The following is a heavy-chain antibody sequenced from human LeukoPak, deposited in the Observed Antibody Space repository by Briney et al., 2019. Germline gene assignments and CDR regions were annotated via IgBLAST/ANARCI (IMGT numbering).Heavy chain of an antibody. CDR1: GGTFSSYA. V-gene: IGHV1-69*05. Sequence: GASVKVSCKASGGTFSSYAISWVRQAPGQGLEWMGGIIPIFGTANYAQKFQGRVTITTDESTSTAYMELSSLRSDDTAVYYCARESSSSSVLRYWGQGTLVTVSS. CDR2: IIPIFGTA. J-gene: IGHJ4*02. D-gene: IGHD6-13*01. CDR3: ARESSSSSVLRY.